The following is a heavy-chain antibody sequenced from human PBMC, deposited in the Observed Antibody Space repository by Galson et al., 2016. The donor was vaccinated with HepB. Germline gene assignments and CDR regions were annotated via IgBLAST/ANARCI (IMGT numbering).Heavy chain of an antibody. J-gene: IGHJ1*01. D-gene: IGHD6-6*01. V-gene: IGHV1-69*13. CDR1: GGSFSTYT. CDR2: IIPIFGAA. CDR3: ARDRPGIAALFAS. Sequence: SVKVSCKASGGSFSTYTTSWLRQAPGQGPEWIGGIIPIFGAANYAQKFQGRVTMTADESTSTAYMELTSLSSEDTAVYYCARDRPGIAALFASWGQGTLVTVSS.